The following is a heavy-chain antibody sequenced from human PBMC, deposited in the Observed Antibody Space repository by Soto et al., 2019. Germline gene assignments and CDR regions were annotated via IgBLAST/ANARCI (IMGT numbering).Heavy chain of an antibody. V-gene: IGHV1-18*01. CDR3: ARGCIAVTTHLCY. CDR1: GYTFNTYG. CDR2: INPYNGNT. D-gene: IGHD4-17*01. Sequence: ASVKVSCKASGYTFNTYGITWVRQAPGQGLEWMGWINPYNGNTKFAQKLQDRVTMTTATSTSTAYMELASLRSDDTAVYYCARGCIAVTTHLCYWGQGTLVTVSS. J-gene: IGHJ4*02.